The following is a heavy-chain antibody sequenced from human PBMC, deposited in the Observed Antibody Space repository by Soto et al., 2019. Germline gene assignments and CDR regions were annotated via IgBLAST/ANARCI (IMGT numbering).Heavy chain of an antibody. CDR1: GFSLTTSGVG. Sequence: QITLNESGPTLVIPTQTLTLTCTFSGFSLTTSGVGVGWIRQPPGKTLEWLALIFWDDDERYSPSLKSRLTIAKDASKTQVVLTMPNMHPENTDTYYRAYGRVGRDVLGAYYVDRGGHGTLVNVSS. J-gene: IGHJ4*01. D-gene: IGHD3-9*01. CDR3: AYGRVGRDVLGAYYVDR. V-gene: IGHV2-5*02. CDR2: IFWDDDE.